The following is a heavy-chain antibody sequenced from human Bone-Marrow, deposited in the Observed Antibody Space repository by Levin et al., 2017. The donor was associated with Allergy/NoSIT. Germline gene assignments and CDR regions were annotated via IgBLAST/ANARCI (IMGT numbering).Heavy chain of an antibody. J-gene: IGHJ4*02. D-gene: IGHD3-3*01. V-gene: IGHV4-31*03. Sequence: SETLSLTCTVSGGSISSGAYYWNWIRQLPGKGLEWIGYIDYSGSTYYNPSLKSRPTISVDTSQNQFSLRLSSVTAADTAVYYCARGRDYRLRWDCWGQGTLVTVSS. CDR3: ARGRDYRLRWDC. CDR2: IDYSGST. CDR1: GGSISSGAYY.